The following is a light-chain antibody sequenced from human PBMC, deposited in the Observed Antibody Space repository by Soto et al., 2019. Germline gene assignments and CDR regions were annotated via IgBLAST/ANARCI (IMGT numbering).Light chain of an antibody. CDR3: VAWDSSLSAYV. Sequence: QSVLTQPPSVSAAPGQKVTMSCSGSSSNIGNNYVSWYQQLPGTAPKLLIYDNDKRASGIPDRFSGSKSDTSGTLGITGLQTEDEADYYCVAWDSSLSAYVFGTGTKLTVL. J-gene: IGLJ1*01. CDR1: SSNIGNNY. CDR2: DND. V-gene: IGLV1-51*01.